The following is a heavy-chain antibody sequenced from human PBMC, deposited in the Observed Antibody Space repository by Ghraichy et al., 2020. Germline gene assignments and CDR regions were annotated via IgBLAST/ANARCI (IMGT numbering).Heavy chain of an antibody. J-gene: IGHJ2*01. Sequence: ASVKVSCKASGYTFTSYGISWVRQAPGQGLEWMGWISAYNGNTNYAQKLQGRVTMTTDTSTSTAYMELRSLRSDDTAVYYCARMPKYYDFWSGYSRHWYFDLWGRGTLVTVSS. CDR3: ARMPKYYDFWSGYSRHWYFDL. CDR2: ISAYNGNT. V-gene: IGHV1-18*01. D-gene: IGHD3-3*01. CDR1: GYTFTSYG.